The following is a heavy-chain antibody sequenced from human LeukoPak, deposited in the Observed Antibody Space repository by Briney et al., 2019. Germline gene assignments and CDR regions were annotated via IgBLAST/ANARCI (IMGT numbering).Heavy chain of an antibody. V-gene: IGHV4-34*01. D-gene: IGHD1-26*01. J-gene: IGHJ4*02. Sequence: KPSETVSLTCAVYGGSFNDYYWGWIRQPPGKGLEWIGSIYYSGSTYNNPSLKSRVTISVDTSKNQFSLKLSSVTAADTAVYYCARFNSGSYQHYFDCWGQGTLVTASS. CDR2: IYYSGST. CDR1: GGSFNDYY. CDR3: ARFNSGSYQHYFDC.